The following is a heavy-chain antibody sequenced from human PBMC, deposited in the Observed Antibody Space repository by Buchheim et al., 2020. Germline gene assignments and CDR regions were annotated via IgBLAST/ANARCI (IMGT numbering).Heavy chain of an antibody. CDR3: ARDPSSRWKPFDN. CDR2: ISGSGGST. Sequence: EVQLLESGGGLVQPGGSLILSCAASGFTFSSYAMSWVRQAPGKGLEWVSAISGSGGSTYYADSVKGHFTISRDNSKTTLYLTLISLRALDPAVYDCARDPSSRWKPFDNWGQGTL. CDR1: GFTFSSYA. D-gene: IGHD6-19*01. J-gene: IGHJ4*02. V-gene: IGHV3-23*01.